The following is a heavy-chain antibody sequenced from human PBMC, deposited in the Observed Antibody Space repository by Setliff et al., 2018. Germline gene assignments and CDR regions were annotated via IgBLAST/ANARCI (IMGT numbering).Heavy chain of an antibody. CDR2: IRSKADSYAT. CDR3: AITMTTGVDFFDY. Sequence: GGSLRLSCAASGFTFSGSAVYWVRQASGGGLEWVGRIRSKADSYATAYAASVKARFTISRDDSKNTAYLQVNSLKTEDTAVYYCAITMTTGVDFFDYWGQGTLVTAPQ. J-gene: IGHJ4*02. D-gene: IGHD4-17*01. CDR1: GFTFSGSA. V-gene: IGHV3-73*01.